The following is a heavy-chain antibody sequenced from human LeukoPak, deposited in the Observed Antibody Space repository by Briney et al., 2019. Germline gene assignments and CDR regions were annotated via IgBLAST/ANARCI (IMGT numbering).Heavy chain of an antibody. CDR1: GFTFSSYG. V-gene: IGHV3-30*18. Sequence: GGSLRLSCAASGFTFSSYGMHWVRQAPGKGLEWVAVISYDGSNEYYADSVKGRFTISRDNSKNTLYLQMNSLRAEDTAVYYCAKDRSSGWLEYYFDYWGQGTLVTVSS. J-gene: IGHJ4*02. CDR3: AKDRSSGWLEYYFDY. D-gene: IGHD6-19*01. CDR2: ISYDGSNE.